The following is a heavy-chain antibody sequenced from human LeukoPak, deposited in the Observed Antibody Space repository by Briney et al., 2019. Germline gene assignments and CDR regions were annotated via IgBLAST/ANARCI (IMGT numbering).Heavy chain of an antibody. J-gene: IGHJ4*02. CDR1: GFTFSDYY. Sequence: PGGSLRLSCATSGFTFSDYYMSWIRQAPGKGLEWVSYISSSGNTIYYADSVKGRFTISRDNAKNSLYLQMNSLRAEDTAVYYCARAGGSTVSHSDYWGQGTLVTVSS. V-gene: IGHV3-11*04. CDR2: ISSSGNTI. D-gene: IGHD4-17*01. CDR3: ARAGGSTVSHSDY.